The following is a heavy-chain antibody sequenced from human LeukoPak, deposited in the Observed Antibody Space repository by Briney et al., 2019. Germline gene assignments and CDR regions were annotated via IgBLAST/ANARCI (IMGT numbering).Heavy chain of an antibody. V-gene: IGHV1-8*02. CDR2: MNPNSGNT. Sequence: GASVKVSCKASGYTFTTFDINWVRQATGQGLEWMGWMNPNSGNTGYAQKFQSRVTMTRNTSISTAYMALSSLRSEDTAVYYCARGLLAFMRSDYSNYWDNWFDPWGQGTLVTVSS. D-gene: IGHD4-11*01. CDR3: ARGLLAFMRSDYSNYWDNWFDP. J-gene: IGHJ5*02. CDR1: GYTFTTFD.